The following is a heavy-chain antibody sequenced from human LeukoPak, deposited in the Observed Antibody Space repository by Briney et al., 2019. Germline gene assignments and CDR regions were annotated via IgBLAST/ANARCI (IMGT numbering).Heavy chain of an antibody. CDR3: TKNQILDDTGSWYAY. CDR1: GFTFRTYA. CDR2: ISDGGGRT. V-gene: IGHV3-23*01. J-gene: IGHJ4*02. Sequence: GGSLRLFCGASGFTFRTYAMSWVRQAPGKGLEWVSGISDGGGRTFYAESVKGRFTVSRDNSKNTLYLRMNSLRAEDTAIYYCTKNQILDDTGSWYAYWGQGTLVTASS. D-gene: IGHD6-13*01.